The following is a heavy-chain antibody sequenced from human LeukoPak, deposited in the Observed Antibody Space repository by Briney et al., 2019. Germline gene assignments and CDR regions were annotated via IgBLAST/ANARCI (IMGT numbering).Heavy chain of an antibody. J-gene: IGHJ6*02. CDR2: ISAYTGNT. Sequence: GASVKVSCKASGYTFTSYGISWVRQAPGQGLEWMGWISAYTGNTNYVQKLQGRVTMTKDTSTSTAYMELRSLRSDDTAVYYCAKDVDIVVVPAREGRDYYYYGMDVWGQGTTVTVSS. CDR3: AKDVDIVVVPAREGRDYYYYGMDV. D-gene: IGHD2-2*03. CDR1: GYTFTSYG. V-gene: IGHV1-18*01.